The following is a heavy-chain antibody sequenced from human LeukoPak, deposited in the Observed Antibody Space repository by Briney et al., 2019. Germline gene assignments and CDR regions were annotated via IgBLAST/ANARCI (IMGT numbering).Heavy chain of an antibody. CDR3: AKPHYDILTGYPGVFDY. CDR2: ISGSGGST. Sequence: GGSLRLSCAASGFTFSSYGMSWVRQAPGKGLEWVSAISGSGGSTYYADSVKGRFTISRDNSKNTLYLQMNSLRAEDTAVYYCAKPHYDILTGYPGVFDYWGQGTLVTVSS. V-gene: IGHV3-23*01. CDR1: GFTFSSYG. J-gene: IGHJ4*02. D-gene: IGHD3-9*01.